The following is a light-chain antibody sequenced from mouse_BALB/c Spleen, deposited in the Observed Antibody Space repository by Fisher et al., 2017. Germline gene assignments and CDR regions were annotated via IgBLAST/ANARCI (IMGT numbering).Light chain of an antibody. Sequence: IVLTQTPAIMSASPGEKVTMTCSASSSVSYMHWYQQKSSTSPKLWIYDTSNLASGVPARFSGSGSGTSYSLTISRMEAEDAATYYCQQRSSYPYTFGGGTKLEIK. CDR3: QQRSSYPYT. V-gene: IGKV4-57*01. J-gene: IGKJ2*01. CDR1: SSVSY. CDR2: DTS.